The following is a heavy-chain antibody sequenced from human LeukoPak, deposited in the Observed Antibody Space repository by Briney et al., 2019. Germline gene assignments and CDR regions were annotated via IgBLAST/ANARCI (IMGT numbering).Heavy chain of an antibody. CDR2: IYTSGST. V-gene: IGHV4-4*07. Sequence: SETLSLTCTVSGGSISGYFWNWIRQPAGKGLEWIGRIYTSGSTTYNPSLKSRVTMSVDTAKNQLSLKLSSVTAADTAVYYCARRQLDYWGQGTLVTVSS. J-gene: IGHJ4*02. CDR3: ARRQLDY. CDR1: GGSISGYF. D-gene: IGHD6-13*01.